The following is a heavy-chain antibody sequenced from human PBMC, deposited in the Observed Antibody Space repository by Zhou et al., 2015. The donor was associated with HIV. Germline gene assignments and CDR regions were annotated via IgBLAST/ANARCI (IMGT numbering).Heavy chain of an antibody. CDR3: ARDRGGATRPDWQYFDL. D-gene: IGHD6-6*01. J-gene: IGHJ2*01. CDR2: IIPSFGTA. CDR1: GGTFSSYA. V-gene: IGHV1-69*06. Sequence: QVQLVQSGAEVKKPGSSVKVSCKASGGTFSSYAISWVRQAPGQGLEWMGGIIPSFGTANVAQMFRDRVTITADRSTNIGYLEVRSLAPADTAVYYCARDRGGATRPDWQYFDLWGRGTLVIVSS.